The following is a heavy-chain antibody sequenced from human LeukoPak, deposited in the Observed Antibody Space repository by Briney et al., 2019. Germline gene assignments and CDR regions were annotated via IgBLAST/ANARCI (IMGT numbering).Heavy chain of an antibody. J-gene: IGHJ5*02. CDR1: GFTFSVSA. CDR3: ARNLHTWFDP. V-gene: IGHV3-73*01. Sequence: GGSLRHSCAAPGFTFSVSAMHCVRQASGKGLEWVGRIRSKANRYATAYAASVKGRFTISRDDSKNTAYLQMNSLKPEDTAVYYCARNLHTWFDPWGQGTLVTVSS. CDR2: IRSKANRYAT.